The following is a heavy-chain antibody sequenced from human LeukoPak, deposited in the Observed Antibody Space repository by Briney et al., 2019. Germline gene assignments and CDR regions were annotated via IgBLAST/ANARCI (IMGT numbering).Heavy chain of an antibody. Sequence: ASVKVSCKASGYTFTGYYMHWVRQAPGQGLEWMGWINPNSGGTNYAQKFQGRVTMTRDTSISTAYMELSRLRSDDTAVYYCARSLAYCGGDCQEYFQHWGQGTLVTVS. D-gene: IGHD2-21*02. CDR1: GYTFTGYY. CDR2: INPNSGGT. CDR3: ARSLAYCGGDCQEYFQH. V-gene: IGHV1-2*02. J-gene: IGHJ1*01.